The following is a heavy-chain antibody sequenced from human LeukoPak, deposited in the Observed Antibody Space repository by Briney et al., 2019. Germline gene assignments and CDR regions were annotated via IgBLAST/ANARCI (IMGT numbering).Heavy chain of an antibody. CDR2: IYHSGST. Sequence: SETLSLTCAVSGGSISSGGYSWSWIRQPPGKGLEWIGYIYHSGSTYYNPSLKSRVTISVDRSKNQFSLKLSSVTAADTAVYYCARTSMVRRVIRPWGQGTLVTVSS. V-gene: IGHV4-30-2*01. J-gene: IGHJ4*02. D-gene: IGHD3-10*01. CDR1: GGSISSGGYS. CDR3: ARTSMVRRVIRP.